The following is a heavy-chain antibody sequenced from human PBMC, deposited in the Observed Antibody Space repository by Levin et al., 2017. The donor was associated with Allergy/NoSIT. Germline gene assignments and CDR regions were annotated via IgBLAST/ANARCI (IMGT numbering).Heavy chain of an antibody. CDR1: GFTVSSNY. V-gene: IGHV3-53*01. Sequence: GGSLRLSCAASGFTVSSNYMSWVRQAPGRGLEWVSVIYSGGSTYYADSVKGRFTISRDNSKNTLYLQMNSLRAEDTAVYYCARENRGIAARSDGSPDYYYYMDVWGKGTTVTVSS. D-gene: IGHD6-6*01. CDR3: ARENRGIAARSDGSPDYYYYMDV. CDR2: IYSGGST. J-gene: IGHJ6*03.